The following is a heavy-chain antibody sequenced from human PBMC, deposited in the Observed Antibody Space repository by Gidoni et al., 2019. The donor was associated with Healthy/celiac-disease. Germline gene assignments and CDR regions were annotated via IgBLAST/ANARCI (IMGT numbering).Heavy chain of an antibody. J-gene: IGHJ4*02. Sequence: EVQLVESGGGLVQPGGSLRLSCAASGFTFSSYSMNWVRQAPGKGLEWVSYISSSSSTIYYADSVKGRFTISRDNAKNSLYLQMNSLRAEDTAVYYCARDAYCGGDCYSGGYWGQGTLVTVSS. CDR2: ISSSSSTI. V-gene: IGHV3-48*01. CDR1: GFTFSSYS. CDR3: ARDAYCGGDCYSGGY. D-gene: IGHD2-21*02.